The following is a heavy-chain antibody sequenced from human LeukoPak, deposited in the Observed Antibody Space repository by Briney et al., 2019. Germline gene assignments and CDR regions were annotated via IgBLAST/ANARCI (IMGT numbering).Heavy chain of an antibody. D-gene: IGHD5-24*01. V-gene: IGHV3-23*01. Sequence: GGSLRLSCAASGFTFSSYAMNWVRQAPGKGLEWVSAISGSGSSTYYADSVKGRFTISRDNSKNTLYLQMNSLRAEDTAVYYCAKDLGYNYWFDYWGQGTLVTVSS. CDR1: GFTFSSYA. J-gene: IGHJ4*02. CDR3: AKDLGYNYWFDY. CDR2: ISGSGSST.